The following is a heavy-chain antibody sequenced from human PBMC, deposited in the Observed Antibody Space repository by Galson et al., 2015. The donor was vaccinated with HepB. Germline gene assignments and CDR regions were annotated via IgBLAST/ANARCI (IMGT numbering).Heavy chain of an antibody. J-gene: IGHJ6*03. CDR3: ARSHGSAYYYYMDV. Sequence: ISSGGYYWSWIRQHPGKGLEWIGYIYYSGSTYYNPSLKSRVTISVDTSKNQFSLKLSSVTAADTAVYYCARSHGSAYYYYMDVWGKGTTVTVSS. D-gene: IGHD3-10*01. CDR1: ISSGGYY. V-gene: IGHV4-31*02. CDR2: IYYSGST.